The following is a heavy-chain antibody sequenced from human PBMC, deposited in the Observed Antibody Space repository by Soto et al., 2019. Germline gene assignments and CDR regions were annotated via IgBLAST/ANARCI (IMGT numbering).Heavy chain of an antibody. V-gene: IGHV1-8*01. CDR3: ASRYSSGWYWFDP. Sequence: QVQLVQSGAEVKKPGASVKVSCKASGYTFTSYDINWVRQATGQGLEWMGWMNPNSGNTGYEQKFQGGVAMTRNTCGSAAYMDLGGLMSGVTAVYYCASRYSSGWYWFDPCGQGALVTGSS. CDR2: MNPNSGNT. CDR1: GYTFTSYD. D-gene: IGHD6-19*01. J-gene: IGHJ5*02.